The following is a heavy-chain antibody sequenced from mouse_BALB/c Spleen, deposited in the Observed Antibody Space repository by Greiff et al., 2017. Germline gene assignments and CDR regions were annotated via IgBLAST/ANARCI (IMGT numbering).Heavy chain of an antibody. CDR3: ARGDGNYPAWFAY. J-gene: IGHJ3*01. Sequence: QGQLQQSGPGLVQPSQSLSITCTVSGFSLTSYGVHWVRQSPGKGLEWLGVIWSGGSTDYNAAFISRLSISKDNSKSQVFFKMNSLQANDTAIYYCARGDGNYPAWFAYWGQGTLVTVSA. D-gene: IGHD2-1*01. CDR1: GFSLTSYG. V-gene: IGHV2-2*02. CDR2: IWSGGST.